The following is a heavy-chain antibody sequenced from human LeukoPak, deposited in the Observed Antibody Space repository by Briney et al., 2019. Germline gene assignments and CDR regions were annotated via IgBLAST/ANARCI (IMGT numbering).Heavy chain of an antibody. CDR1: GYSFTSYW. CDR2: IDPRDSYI. CDR3: ARGGYSSSWYYWFDP. Sequence: GESLKISCKGSGYSFTSYWISWVRHVPGKGLEWMGRIDPRDSYINYSPSFEGHVTISADKSISTAYLHWSSLKASDSAMYYCARGGYSSSWYYWFDPWGQGTLVTVSS. J-gene: IGHJ5*02. D-gene: IGHD6-13*01. V-gene: IGHV5-10-1*01.